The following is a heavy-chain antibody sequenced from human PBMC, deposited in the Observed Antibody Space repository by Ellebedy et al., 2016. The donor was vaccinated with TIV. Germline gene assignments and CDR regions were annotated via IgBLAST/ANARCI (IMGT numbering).Heavy chain of an antibody. Sequence: GGSLRLSCTASGFPVSNHYMSWVRQAPGKGLEWVSAISGSGGSTYYADSVKGRFTISRDNSKNTLYLQMNSLRAEDTAVYYCAKESSSGWYKGFDYWGQGTLVTVSS. CDR2: ISGSGGST. D-gene: IGHD6-19*01. V-gene: IGHV3-23*01. J-gene: IGHJ4*02. CDR3: AKESSSGWYKGFDY. CDR1: GFPVSNHY.